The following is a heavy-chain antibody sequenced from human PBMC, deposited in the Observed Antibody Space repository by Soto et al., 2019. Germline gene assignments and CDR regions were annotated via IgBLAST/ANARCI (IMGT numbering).Heavy chain of an antibody. V-gene: IGHV4-61*08. D-gene: IGHD5-12*01. CDR2: IYKSEST. CDR1: GGSISSGGYS. Sequence: PSETLSLTCAVSGGSISSGGYSWSWIRQPPGKWRELIGSIYKSESTNYSPSLKCRVTMSIDTCKNQFSLKLTSVTAADTAVYYCARGYSGYDAALDYWGQGTLVTVSS. J-gene: IGHJ4*01. CDR3: ARGYSGYDAALDY.